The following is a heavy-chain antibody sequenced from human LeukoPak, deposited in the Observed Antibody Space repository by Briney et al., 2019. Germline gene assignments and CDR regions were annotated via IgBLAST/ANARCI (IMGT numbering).Heavy chain of an antibody. V-gene: IGHV3-48*03. D-gene: IGHD3-22*01. J-gene: IGHJ3*02. CDR3: ARAYYDSSGYYPDAFDI. CDR1: GFTFSSYE. Sequence: GGSLRLSCAASGFTFSSYEMNWVRQAPGKGLEWVSYISSSGSTIYYADSVKGRFTISRDNAKNSLYLQMNSLRAEDTAVYYCARAYYDSSGYYPDAFDIWGQGTMVTVSS. CDR2: ISSSGSTI.